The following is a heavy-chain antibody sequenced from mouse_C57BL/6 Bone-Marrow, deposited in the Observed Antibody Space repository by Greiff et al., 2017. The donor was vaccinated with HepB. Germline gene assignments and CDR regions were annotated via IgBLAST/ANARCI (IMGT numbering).Heavy chain of an antibody. J-gene: IGHJ2*01. Sequence: EVKLMESGGGLVQPGGSLKLSCAASGFTFSEYGMAGVRQAPMKGPEWVAFISNLAYRIYYADTVTGRFTISRENAKNTLYLEMSSLRSEETAMYYGARSNWEGDYFDYWGQGTTLTVSS. D-gene: IGHD4-1*01. V-gene: IGHV5-15*01. CDR3: ARSNWEGDYFDY. CDR2: ISNLAYRI. CDR1: GFTFSEYG.